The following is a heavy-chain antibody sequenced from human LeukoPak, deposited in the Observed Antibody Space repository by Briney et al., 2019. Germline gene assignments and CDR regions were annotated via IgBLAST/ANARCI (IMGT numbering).Heavy chain of an antibody. Sequence: SGGSLRLSCTASGFNFGDYAMSWVRQAPGKGLEWVGFIRSKAYGGTTEYAASVKGRFTISRDDSKSIAYLQMNSLKTEDTAVYYCTRVGRGVVVPAAAYFDYWSQGTLVTVSS. CDR3: TRVGRGVVVPAAAYFDY. CDR2: IRSKAYGGTT. V-gene: IGHV3-49*04. CDR1: GFNFGDYA. J-gene: IGHJ4*02. D-gene: IGHD2-2*01.